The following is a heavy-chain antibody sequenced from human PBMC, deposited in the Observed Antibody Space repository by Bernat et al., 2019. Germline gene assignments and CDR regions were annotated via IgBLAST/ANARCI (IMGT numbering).Heavy chain of an antibody. CDR3: VTMGYCSSSSCRTYYYYYGMDV. D-gene: IGHD2-2*01. CDR1: GGTFSSYA. V-gene: IGHV1-69*01. J-gene: IGHJ6*02. CDR2: IIPILGTA. Sequence: QVQLVQSGAEVKKPGSSVKVSCKASGGTFSSYAISWVRQAPGQGLEWMGGIIPILGTANYAQKFQGRVTISADESTSTAYMELSSLSSEDTAVYYCVTMGYCSSSSCRTYYYYYGMDVWGQGTTVTVSS.